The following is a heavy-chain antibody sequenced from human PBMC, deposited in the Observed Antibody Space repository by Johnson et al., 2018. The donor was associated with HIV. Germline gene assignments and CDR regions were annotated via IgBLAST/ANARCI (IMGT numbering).Heavy chain of an antibody. D-gene: IGHD2-2*02. Sequence: QVQLVESGGRVVRPGESLRLSCAASGFTFNTYGMHWVRQAPGKGLEWVAVISYDGSNKYYADSVKGRFSISRDNSKRTLYLQMHSLRAEDMAVYYCATRDPTYRPGVFDIWGQGTMVTVSS. V-gene: IGHV3-30*03. J-gene: IGHJ3*02. CDR1: GFTFNTYG. CDR3: ATRDPTYRPGVFDI. CDR2: ISYDGSNK.